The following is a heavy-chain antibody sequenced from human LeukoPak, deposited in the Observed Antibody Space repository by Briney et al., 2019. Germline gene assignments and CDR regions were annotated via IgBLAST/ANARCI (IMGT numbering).Heavy chain of an antibody. CDR1: GFSLSDYE. J-gene: IGHJ4*02. V-gene: IGHV3-48*03. Sequence: GGSLRLSCAASGFSLSDYEMNWVRQAPGKGLEWVSYISSMGSSIYYADSVKGRFTISRDNAKNSLYLQMDGLRAEDTATYYCARDDISATTDYWGQGTLVTVSS. CDR3: ARDDISATTDY. D-gene: IGHD1-7*01. CDR2: ISSMGSSI.